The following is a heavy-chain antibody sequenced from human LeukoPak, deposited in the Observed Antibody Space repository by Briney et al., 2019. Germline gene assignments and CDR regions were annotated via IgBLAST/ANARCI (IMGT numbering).Heavy chain of an antibody. Sequence: GGSLRLSCAASGFTFSDYAMTWVRQAPGKGLEWASVISGSGESTNYADSVKGRFTISRDNAKNSLYLQMNSLRADDTAVYYCARGRIVAGVRYWGQGTLVTVSS. CDR2: ISGSGEST. V-gene: IGHV3-11*06. CDR3: ARGRIVAGVRY. D-gene: IGHD3-22*01. J-gene: IGHJ4*02. CDR1: GFTFSDYA.